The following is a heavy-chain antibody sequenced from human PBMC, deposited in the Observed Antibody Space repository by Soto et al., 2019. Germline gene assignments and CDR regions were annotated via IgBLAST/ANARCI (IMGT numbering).Heavy chain of an antibody. Sequence: SETLSLTCTVSGGSVSSASYYCSWLRQPPGKGLEGIGFIFYSGSTNYNPSLKSRVTISVDTSKNPCSLNLTSVTAADTAVYYCARDQGFYYDSSGYYRTPFDYWGQGTPVTVS. J-gene: IGHJ4*02. CDR3: ARDQGFYYDSSGYYRTPFDY. V-gene: IGHV4-61*01. D-gene: IGHD3-22*01. CDR2: IFYSGST. CDR1: GGSVSSASYY.